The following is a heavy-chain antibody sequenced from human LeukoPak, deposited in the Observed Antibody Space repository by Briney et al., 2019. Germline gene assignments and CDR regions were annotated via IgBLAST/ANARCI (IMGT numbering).Heavy chain of an antibody. Sequence: SETLSLTCTVSGGSISSFYWNWIRQPAGKGLEWIGRIYTSGSTNYNPSLKSPVTMSVDTSKNQFSLKLSSVTAADTAVYYCARDGGRDHNFDYWGQGTLVTVSS. D-gene: IGHD4-23*01. CDR3: ARDGGRDHNFDY. J-gene: IGHJ4*02. CDR1: GGSISSFY. V-gene: IGHV4-4*07. CDR2: IYTSGST.